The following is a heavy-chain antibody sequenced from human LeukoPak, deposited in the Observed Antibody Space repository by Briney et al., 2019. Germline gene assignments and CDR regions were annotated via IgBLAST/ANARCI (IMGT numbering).Heavy chain of an antibody. V-gene: IGHV4-31*03. CDR3: ARQGGGSYYTLDS. Sequence: SQTLSLTCTVSGGSINSGGYYWSWIRQHPGKGPECIGYIYYTGGTHYNPSLKSRVTISVDTSKNQFSLKLSSVTASDTAVYYCARQGGGSYYTLDSWGQGTLVTVSS. CDR2: IYYTGGT. J-gene: IGHJ4*02. CDR1: GGSINSGGYY. D-gene: IGHD1-26*01.